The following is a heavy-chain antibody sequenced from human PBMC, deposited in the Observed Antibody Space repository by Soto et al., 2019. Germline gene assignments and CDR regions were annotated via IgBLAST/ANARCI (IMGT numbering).Heavy chain of an antibody. J-gene: IGHJ4*02. D-gene: IGHD1-1*01. V-gene: IGHV4-30-4*01. Sequence: QVQLQESGPGLVKPSQTLSLTCTVSGGSISSGDYYWSWIRQPPGKGLEWIGYIYYSGSTYYNPSLKSRVTISVDTSKNQFSLKLSSVTAADTAVYYCARLRPLKLERREGPPLDWGQGTLVTVSS. CDR1: GGSISSGDYY. CDR3: ARLRPLKLERREGPPLD. CDR2: IYYSGST.